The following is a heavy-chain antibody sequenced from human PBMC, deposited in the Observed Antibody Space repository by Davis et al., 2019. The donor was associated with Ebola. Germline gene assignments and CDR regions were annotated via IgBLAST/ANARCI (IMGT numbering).Heavy chain of an antibody. CDR3: ARLSTYYYDSSGYRILTEDYYFDY. CDR1: GYTFTGFY. CDR2: INPSGGST. D-gene: IGHD3-22*01. V-gene: IGHV1-46*01. Sequence: AASVKVSCKTSGYTFTGFYIHWARQAPGQGLEWMGIINPSGGSTSYAQKFQGRVTMTRDTSTSTVYMELSSLRSEDTAVYYCARLSTYYYDSSGYRILTEDYYFDYWGQGTLVTVSS. J-gene: IGHJ4*02.